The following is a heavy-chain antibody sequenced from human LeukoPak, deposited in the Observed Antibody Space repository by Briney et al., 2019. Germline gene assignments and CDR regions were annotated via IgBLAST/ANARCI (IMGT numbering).Heavy chain of an antibody. Sequence: ASVKVSCKASGYTFTGYYMHWVRQAPGQGLEWMGWINPNSGGTNYAQKFQGRVTMTRDTSISTAYMELSRLRSDDTAVYYCARDLANYYGSGSYYFPNWFDPWGQGTLVTVSS. V-gene: IGHV1-2*02. CDR3: ARDLANYYGSGSYYFPNWFDP. J-gene: IGHJ5*02. CDR2: INPNSGGT. D-gene: IGHD3-10*01. CDR1: GYTFTGYY.